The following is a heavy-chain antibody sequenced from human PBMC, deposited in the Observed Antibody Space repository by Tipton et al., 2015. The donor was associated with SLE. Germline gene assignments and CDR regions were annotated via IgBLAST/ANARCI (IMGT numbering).Heavy chain of an antibody. J-gene: IGHJ4*02. CDR2: MYSGGSA. D-gene: IGHD6-19*01. V-gene: IGHV4-59*12. CDR3: ARRLEYSSGGYEEYFDY. CDR1: GASMRSSY. Sequence: TLSLTCTVSGASMRSSYWSWIRQPPGKGLEWIASMYSGGSANYNPSLKTRVNISVDTSKNQFSLKLSSVTAADTAVYYCARRLEYSSGGYEEYFDYWGQGTLVTVSS.